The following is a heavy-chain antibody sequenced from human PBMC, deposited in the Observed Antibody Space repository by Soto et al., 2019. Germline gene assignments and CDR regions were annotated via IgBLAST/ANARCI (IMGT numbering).Heavy chain of an antibody. CDR2: INPSGGST. CDR1: GFTFTGYY. J-gene: IGHJ4*02. CDR3: ARGYYFDY. V-gene: IGHV1-46*01. Sequence: ASGKVSCKAPGFTFTGYYTPWVRQAPGQGLEWMGIINPSGGSTSYAQKFQGRVTMTRDTSTSTVYMELSSLRSEDTAVYYCARGYYFDYWGQGTLVTVSS.